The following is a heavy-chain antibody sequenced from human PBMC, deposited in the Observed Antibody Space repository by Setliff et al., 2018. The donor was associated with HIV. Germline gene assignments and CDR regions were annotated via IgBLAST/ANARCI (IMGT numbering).Heavy chain of an antibody. J-gene: IGHJ6*02. Sequence: ASVTVPRKPSGGTFSICAISWVRQAPGQGLGWMGGIIPILGIANYARKFQGRVTSTADESTSTAYMELSSLRSEDTAVYYCARTILDPSGATIRHRGMDVWGQGTTVTVSS. D-gene: IGHD5-12*01. CDR2: IIPILGIA. CDR3: ARTILDPSGATIRHRGMDV. V-gene: IGHV1-69*10. CDR1: GGTFSICA.